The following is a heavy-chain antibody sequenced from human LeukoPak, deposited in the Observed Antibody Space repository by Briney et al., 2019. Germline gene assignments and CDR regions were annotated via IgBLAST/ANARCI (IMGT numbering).Heavy chain of an antibody. CDR3: ARDLGYCSSTSCRYFDN. CDR1: GGSISSGDYY. J-gene: IGHJ4*02. Sequence: SETLSLTCTVSGGSISSGDYYWSWIRQPPGKGLEWIGYIYYSGSTYYNPSLKNRVSISVDTSKNQFSLKLSSLTAADTAVYYCARDLGYCSSTSCRYFDNWGQGTLVTVSS. CDR2: IYYSGST. V-gene: IGHV4-31*03. D-gene: IGHD2-2*01.